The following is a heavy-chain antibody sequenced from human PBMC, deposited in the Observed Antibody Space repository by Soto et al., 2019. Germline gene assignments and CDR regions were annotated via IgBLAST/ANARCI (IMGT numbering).Heavy chain of an antibody. J-gene: IGHJ4*02. CDR3: ARGGVFIAAALGGHQ. D-gene: IGHD6-13*01. CDR2: ISYDGSNK. Sequence: PGGSLRLSCAASGFTFSSYAMHWVRQAPGKGLEWVAVISYDGSNKYYADSVKGRFTISRDNSKNTLYLQMNSLRAEDTAVYYCARGGVFIAAALGGHQWGQGTLVTVSS. CDR1: GFTFSSYA. V-gene: IGHV3-30-3*01.